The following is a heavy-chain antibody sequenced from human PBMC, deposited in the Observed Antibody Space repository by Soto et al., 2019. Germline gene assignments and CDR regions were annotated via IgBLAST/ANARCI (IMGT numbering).Heavy chain of an antibody. Sequence: EVQLVESGGGLVKPGGSLRLSCVGSGFTFRDAWMNWVRQAPGKGLELVGRIKSKSDGGTTDSAAPVKGRFAISRDDSRNTVYLQMNSLTTEDTAVYYCNTRIPADSWGQGTLVTVAS. D-gene: IGHD2-15*01. J-gene: IGHJ4*02. CDR3: NTRIPADS. CDR2: IKSKSDGGTT. CDR1: GFTFRDAW. V-gene: IGHV3-15*01.